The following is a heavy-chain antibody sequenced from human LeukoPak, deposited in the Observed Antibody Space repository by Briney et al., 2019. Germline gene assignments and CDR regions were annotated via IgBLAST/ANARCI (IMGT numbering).Heavy chain of an antibody. CDR1: SCSVSSSLHS. D-gene: IGHD4-17*01. CDR3: ARHFYGDYVFDY. Sequence: NPSETLSLTCTGSSCSVSSSLHSWGWVRQPPEKGLEWIGSIYYSGSTNYNASFNSRVTMSVDRSKDQFSLNLTSVAATDTAVYYCARHFYGDYVFDYWGKRTLVTVTS. CDR2: IYYSGST. V-gene: IGHV4-39*01. J-gene: IGHJ4*02.